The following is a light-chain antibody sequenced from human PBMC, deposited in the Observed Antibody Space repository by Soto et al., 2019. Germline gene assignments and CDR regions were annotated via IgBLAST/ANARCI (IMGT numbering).Light chain of an antibody. V-gene: IGLV1-47*01. CDR3: AAWDSSLRVL. CDR1: SSNVGPSY. Sequence: QSVLTQPPSVSGTPGQRVTISCSGSSSNVGPSYVYWYQQLPGTAPKLLIYRDNQRPSGVPDRFSGSKSGTSASLAISGLRSEDGANYFCAAWDSSLRVLFGGGTKLTVL. J-gene: IGLJ2*01. CDR2: RDN.